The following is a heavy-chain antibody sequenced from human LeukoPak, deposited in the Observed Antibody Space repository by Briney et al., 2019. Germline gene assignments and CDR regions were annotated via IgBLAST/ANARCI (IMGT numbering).Heavy chain of an antibody. CDR2: IWYDGSNK. CDR1: GFTFSSYG. V-gene: IGHV3-33*01. J-gene: IGHJ4*02. Sequence: GGSLTLSCAASGFTFSSYGMHWVRQAPGKGLEWVAVIWYDGSNKYYADSVKRRFTISRDNSKNKLYLHMNSLRAEDTAVYYWARDFSSWGQGTLVTVSS. CDR3: ARDFSS. D-gene: IGHD3-3*01.